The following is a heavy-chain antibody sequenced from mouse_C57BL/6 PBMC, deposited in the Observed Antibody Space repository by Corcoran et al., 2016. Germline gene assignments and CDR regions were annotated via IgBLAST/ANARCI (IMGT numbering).Heavy chain of an antibody. CDR2: IYPGDGDT. Sequence: QVQLQQSGAELVKPGASVKISCKASGYAFSSYWMNWVKQRPGKGLEWIGQIYPGDGDTNYNGKFKGKATLTADKSSSTAYMQLSSLTSEDSAVYFCARWGNYEAMDYWGQGTSVTVSS. CDR1: GYAFSSYW. D-gene: IGHD2-1*01. CDR3: ARWGNYEAMDY. J-gene: IGHJ4*01. V-gene: IGHV1-80*01.